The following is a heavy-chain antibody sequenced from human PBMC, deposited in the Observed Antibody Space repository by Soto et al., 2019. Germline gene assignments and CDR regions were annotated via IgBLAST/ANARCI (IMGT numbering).Heavy chain of an antibody. D-gene: IGHD3-22*01. CDR2: IYWDDDK. J-gene: IGHJ4*02. CDR3: ALIPRIGYYWGGFDY. Sequence: QITLKESGPTLVKPTQTLTLTCTFSGFSLSTSGVGVGWIRQPPGKALEWLALIYWDDDKRYSPSLKSRLTITKDTSKNQVVLTMTNMDPVDTATYYCALIPRIGYYWGGFDYWCQGTLVTVSS. CDR1: GFSLSTSGVG. V-gene: IGHV2-5*02.